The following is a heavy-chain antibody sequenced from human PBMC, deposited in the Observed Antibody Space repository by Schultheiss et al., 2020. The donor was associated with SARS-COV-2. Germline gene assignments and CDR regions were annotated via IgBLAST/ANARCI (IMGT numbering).Heavy chain of an antibody. CDR1: GFIFSRDW. D-gene: IGHD2-15*01. V-gene: IGHV3-7*03. Sequence: GESLKISCAASGFIFSRDWMSWVRQAPGKGLESVANIKQDGSEKYYVDSVKGRFTISRDNAKNSLYLQMNSLRAEDTAVYYCAKGDIVVVVAAPPPYGMDVWGQGTTVTVSS. CDR3: AKGDIVVVVAAPPPYGMDV. J-gene: IGHJ6*02. CDR2: IKQDGSEK.